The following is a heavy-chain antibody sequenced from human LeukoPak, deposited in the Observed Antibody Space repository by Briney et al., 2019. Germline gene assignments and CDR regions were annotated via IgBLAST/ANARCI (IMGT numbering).Heavy chain of an antibody. Sequence: PGGSLRLSFAASGFTFSSYSMNWVRQAPGKGLEWVSYISSSSSTIYYADSVKGRFTISRDNAKNSLYLQMNSLRAEDTAVYYCARDHGSGSYYHYFDYWGQGTLVTVSS. CDR3: ARDHGSGSYYHYFDY. V-gene: IGHV3-48*04. D-gene: IGHD1-26*01. CDR1: GFTFSSYS. J-gene: IGHJ4*02. CDR2: ISSSSSTI.